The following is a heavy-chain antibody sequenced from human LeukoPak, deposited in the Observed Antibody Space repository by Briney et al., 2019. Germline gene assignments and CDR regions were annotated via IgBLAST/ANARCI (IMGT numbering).Heavy chain of an antibody. J-gene: IGHJ6*03. CDR1: GFTFSTFA. D-gene: IGHD6-19*01. Sequence: PGGSLRLSCAASGFTFSTFAMIWVRQAPGKGLEWVANIKQDGSEKYYVDSVKGRFTISRDNAKNSLYLQMNSLRAEDTAVYYCARGFKGYSSGPGYYYYYYMDVWGKGTTVTISS. V-gene: IGHV3-7*01. CDR2: IKQDGSEK. CDR3: ARGFKGYSSGPGYYYYYYMDV.